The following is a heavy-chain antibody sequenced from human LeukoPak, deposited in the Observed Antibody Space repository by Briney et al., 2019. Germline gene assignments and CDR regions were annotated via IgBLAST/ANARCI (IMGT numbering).Heavy chain of an antibody. J-gene: IGHJ5*02. D-gene: IGHD1-14*01. V-gene: IGHV1-8*01. CDR1: GYTFTSYD. CDR3: ARDGRGQPQNHDPLEPLFDP. CDR2: MNPNSGNT. Sequence: EAPVKVSCKASGYTFTSYDINWVRQATGQGLEWMGWMNPNSGNTGYAQKFQGRVTMTRNTSISTAYMELSSLRSEDTAVYYCARDGRGQPQNHDPLEPLFDPWGQGTLVTGSS.